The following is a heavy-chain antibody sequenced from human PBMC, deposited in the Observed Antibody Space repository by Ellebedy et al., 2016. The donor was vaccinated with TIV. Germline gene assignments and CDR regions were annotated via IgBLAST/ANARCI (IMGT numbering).Heavy chain of an antibody. CDR3: ARVALLLGYFDY. Sequence: PGGSLRLSCAASGFTFSIYWMTWVRQAPGKGLEWVASLKQDGSDKYYVDSVKGRFTISRDNAKTSLYLQMNSLRVEDTAVYYCARVALLLGYFDYWGQGTLVTVSS. CDR1: GFTFSIYW. J-gene: IGHJ4*02. CDR2: LKQDGSDK. V-gene: IGHV3-7*03. D-gene: IGHD2-8*02.